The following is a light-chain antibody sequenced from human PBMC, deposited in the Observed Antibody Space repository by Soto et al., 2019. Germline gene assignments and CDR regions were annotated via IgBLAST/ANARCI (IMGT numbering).Light chain of an antibody. CDR1: QGISNY. J-gene: IGKJ1*01. V-gene: IGKV1-27*01. Sequence: DIQMTQSPSSLSASVGDRVTITCRASQGISNYLAWYQQKPGKVPKLLIYAASTLQSGVPSRFSGSGSETDFTLTISSRQPEDVATYYCQKYNSAPWTFGQGTQVEIK. CDR3: QKYNSAPWT. CDR2: AAS.